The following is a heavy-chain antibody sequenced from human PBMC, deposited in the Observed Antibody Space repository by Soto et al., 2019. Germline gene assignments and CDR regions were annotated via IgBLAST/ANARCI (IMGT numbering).Heavy chain of an antibody. V-gene: IGHV4-31*03. J-gene: IGHJ4*02. CDR1: GGSISSGGYY. D-gene: IGHD2-15*01. Sequence: PSETLSLTCTVSGGSISSGGYYWSWIRQHPGKGLEWIGYIYYSGSTYYNPSLKSRVTISVDTSKNQFSLKLSSVTAADTAVYYCARGVVVNFDYWGQGTLVTVSS. CDR2: IYYSGST. CDR3: ARGVVVNFDY.